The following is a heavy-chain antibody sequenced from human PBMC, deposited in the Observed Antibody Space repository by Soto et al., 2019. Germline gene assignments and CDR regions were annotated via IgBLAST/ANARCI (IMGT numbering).Heavy chain of an antibody. CDR3: AKDDNYDYVWGTYRSLYFDY. CDR1: RFTFSSYG. D-gene: IGHD3-16*02. CDR2: ISHDGSNK. J-gene: IGHJ4*02. V-gene: IGHV3-30*18. Sequence: LRLSCTASRFTFSSYGMHWVRQAPGKGLEWVAVISHDGSNKYYADSVKGRFTISRDNSKNTLYLQMNSLRAEDTAVYYCAKDDNYDYVWGTYRSLYFDYWGRGTLVTVSS.